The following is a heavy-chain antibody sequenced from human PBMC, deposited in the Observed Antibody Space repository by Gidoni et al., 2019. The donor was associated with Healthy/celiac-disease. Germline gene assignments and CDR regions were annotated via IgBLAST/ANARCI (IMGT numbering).Heavy chain of an antibody. D-gene: IGHD4-4*01. J-gene: IGHJ6*02. V-gene: IGHV3-9*01. CDR2: ISWNSGSI. CDR1: GFTFDDYA. CDR3: AKDIGYSDYYYYGMDV. Sequence: EVQLVESGGGLVQPGRSLRLSRAASGFTFDDYAMPWVRQAPGKGLEWVSGISWNSGSIGYADSVKGRFTISRDNAKNSLYLQMNSLRAEDTALYYCAKDIGYSDYYYYGMDVWGQGTTVTVSS.